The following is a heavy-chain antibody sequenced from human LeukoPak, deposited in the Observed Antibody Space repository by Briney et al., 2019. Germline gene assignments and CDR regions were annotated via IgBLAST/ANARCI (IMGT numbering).Heavy chain of an antibody. D-gene: IGHD6-13*01. CDR1: GFTLSSYA. Sequence: PGGSLRLSCAASGFTLSSYAMTWVRQAPGKGLEWVSGISATGGNTYYADSVKGQFTISRDNSRNTLYLQLNSLRADDTAVYYCAKGTLYSSRNYFDYWGQGTLVTVSS. CDR2: ISATGGNT. CDR3: AKGTLYSSRNYFDY. J-gene: IGHJ4*02. V-gene: IGHV3-23*01.